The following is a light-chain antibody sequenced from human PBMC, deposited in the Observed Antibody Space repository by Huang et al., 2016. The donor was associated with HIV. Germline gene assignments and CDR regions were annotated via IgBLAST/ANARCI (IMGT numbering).Light chain of an antibody. Sequence: DIVMTQSPDSLAVSLGERATINCKSSQSVLYSSNNKNYLAWYQQKPGQPPNLLIYWSSTRESGVPYRFSGSGSGTDFTLTISSLQAEDVAVYYCQQYYSTPFTFGPGTKVDIK. J-gene: IGKJ3*01. V-gene: IGKV4-1*01. CDR2: WSS. CDR3: QQYYSTPFT. CDR1: QSVLYSSNNKNY.